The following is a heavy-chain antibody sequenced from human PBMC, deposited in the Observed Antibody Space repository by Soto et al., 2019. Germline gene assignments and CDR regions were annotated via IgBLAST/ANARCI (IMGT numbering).Heavy chain of an antibody. CDR3: ARGNVVAIDY. V-gene: IGHV4-34*01. Sequence: PSETLSLTCAVYVGSFSGYYWSWIRQPPGKGLEWIGEINHSGSTNYDPSLKSRVTISMDTSKNQFSLKLISVTAADTAVYYCARGNVVAIDYWGQGTLVTVSS. CDR1: VGSFSGYY. CDR2: INHSGST. D-gene: IGHD2-21*01. J-gene: IGHJ4*02.